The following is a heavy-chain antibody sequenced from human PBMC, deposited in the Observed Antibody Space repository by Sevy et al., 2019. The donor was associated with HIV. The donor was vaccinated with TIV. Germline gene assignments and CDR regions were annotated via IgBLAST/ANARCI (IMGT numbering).Heavy chain of an antibody. CDR3: AREGCSKPHDY. J-gene: IGHJ4*02. V-gene: IGHV3-23*01. D-gene: IGHD2-2*01. Sequence: GGSLRLSCVASGFTFSEYSMSWVRQTPGKGLEWVSTLAFACGRIDYADSVKGRFTMSRDDSRNTFYLQMDSLRAEDKAVYYCAREGCSKPHDYWGQGTLVTVSS. CDR1: GFTFSEYS. CDR2: LAFACGRI.